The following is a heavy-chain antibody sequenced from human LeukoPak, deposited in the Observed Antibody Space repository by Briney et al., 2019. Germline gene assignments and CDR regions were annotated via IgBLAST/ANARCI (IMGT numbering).Heavy chain of an antibody. CDR1: GFTFSSYS. Sequence: PGGSLRLSCAASGFTFSSYSMSWVRQAPGKGLEWLSYISSSSDAIYYADSVKGRFTISRDNAKNSLYLQMNSLRAEDTAVYYCAREPQDSSGWYQPYFDYWGQGTLVTVSS. D-gene: IGHD6-19*01. CDR2: ISSSSDAI. V-gene: IGHV3-48*04. CDR3: AREPQDSSGWYQPYFDY. J-gene: IGHJ4*02.